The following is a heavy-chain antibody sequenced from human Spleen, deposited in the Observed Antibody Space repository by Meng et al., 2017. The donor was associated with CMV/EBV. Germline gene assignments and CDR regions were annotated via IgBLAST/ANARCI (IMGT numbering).Heavy chain of an antibody. CDR3: ARDWIQGPTSFGY. Sequence: GESLKISCAASGFTFSSYAMSWVRQAPGKGLEWVSAISGSGGSTYYADSVKGRFTISRDNSKNTLYLQMNSLRAEDTAVYYCARDWIQGPTSFGYWGQGTLVTVSS. CDR1: GFTFSSYA. CDR2: ISGSGGST. V-gene: IGHV3-23*01. J-gene: IGHJ4*02. D-gene: IGHD5-18*01.